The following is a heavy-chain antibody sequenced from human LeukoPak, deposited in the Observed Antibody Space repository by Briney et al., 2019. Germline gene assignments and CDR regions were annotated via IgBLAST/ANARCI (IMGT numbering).Heavy chain of an antibody. V-gene: IGHV3-23*01. CDR3: AKGKGYCGGSTCYRYFDS. Sequence: GGSLRLSCAASGFTFSSYPMSWVRQAPGKGLEWVSIISTDSTYTFYAHSVKGRFTISRDNSKDTLYLQMSSLRVEDTAVYFCAKGKGYCGGSTCYRYFDSWGQGTLVTVSS. J-gene: IGHJ4*02. CDR2: ISTDSTYT. D-gene: IGHD2-15*01. CDR1: GFTFSSYP.